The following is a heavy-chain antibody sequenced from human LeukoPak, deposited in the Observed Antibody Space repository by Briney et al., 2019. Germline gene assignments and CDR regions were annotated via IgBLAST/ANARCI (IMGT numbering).Heavy chain of an antibody. V-gene: IGHV3-23*01. D-gene: IGHD6-19*01. J-gene: IGHJ4*02. Sequence: GGSLRLSCAASGFTFSSYGMSWVRQAPGKGLEWVSAISGSGGSTYYADSVKGRFTISRDNSKNTLYLQMNSLRAEDTAVYYCAKDGNGQWLGPYYFDYWGQGTLVTVSS. CDR1: GFTFSSYG. CDR2: ISGSGGST. CDR3: AKDGNGQWLGPYYFDY.